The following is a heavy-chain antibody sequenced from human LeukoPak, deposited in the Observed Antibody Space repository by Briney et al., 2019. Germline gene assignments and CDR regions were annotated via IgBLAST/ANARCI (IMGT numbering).Heavy chain of an antibody. CDR1: CGSISRSSYY. Sequence: PSETLSLTCTVSCGSISRSSYYWGWIRQPPGKGLEWIGEINHSGSTNYNPSLKSRVTISVDTSKNQFSLKLSSVTAADTAVYYCARGRYGERAEYFQYWGQGTLVTVSS. D-gene: IGHD4-17*01. V-gene: IGHV4-39*07. CDR2: INHSGST. J-gene: IGHJ1*01. CDR3: ARGRYGERAEYFQY.